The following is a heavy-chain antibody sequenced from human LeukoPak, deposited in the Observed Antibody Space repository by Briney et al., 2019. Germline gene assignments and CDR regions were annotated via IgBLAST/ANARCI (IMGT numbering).Heavy chain of an antibody. CDR2: MNPNSGNT. Sequence: ASVKVSCKASGYTFTSYDINWVRQATGQGLEWMGWMNPNSGNTGYAQKFQGRVTITRNPSIGTAYMELSSLRSEDTAVYYCARGKPETYYDFWSGYSTWYFDLWGRGTLVTVSS. J-gene: IGHJ2*01. CDR1: GYTFTSYD. V-gene: IGHV1-8*03. CDR3: ARGKPETYYDFWSGYSTWYFDL. D-gene: IGHD3-3*01.